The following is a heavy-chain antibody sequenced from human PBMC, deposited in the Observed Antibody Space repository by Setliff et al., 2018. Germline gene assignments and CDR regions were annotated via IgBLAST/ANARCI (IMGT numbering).Heavy chain of an antibody. V-gene: IGHV4-39*07. J-gene: IGHJ3*02. Sequence: KASETLSLTCTVSGGSISSTSYYWAWIRQPPGKGLEWTGSIYYRGSTFIYPSLRSRVTISADTSKNQFSLKLTSVTAADTAMYYCAGVYGENDLPDIWGQGTMVTVSS. CDR3: AGVYGENDLPDI. CDR2: IYYRGST. D-gene: IGHD4-17*01. CDR1: GGSISSTSYY.